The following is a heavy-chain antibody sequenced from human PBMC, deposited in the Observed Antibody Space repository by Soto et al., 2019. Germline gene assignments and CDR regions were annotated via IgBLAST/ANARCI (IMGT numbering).Heavy chain of an antibody. Sequence: KGLEWIGYIYYSGNTNYNPSLKSRVTISVDTSKNQFSLKLTSVTAADTALYYCARHGFFFQAEDGIRDTVPVSAFLLNRSSDL. CDR3: ARHGFFFQAEDGIRDTVPVSAFLLNRSSDL. D-gene: IGHD3-3*01. CDR2: IYYSGNT. V-gene: IGHV4-59*08. J-gene: IGHJ2*01.